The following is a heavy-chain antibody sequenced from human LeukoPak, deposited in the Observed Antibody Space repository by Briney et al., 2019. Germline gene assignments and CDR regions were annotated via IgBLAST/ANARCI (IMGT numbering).Heavy chain of an antibody. CDR3: ARHPGSGYSRQYYFGY. J-gene: IGHJ4*02. V-gene: IGHV4-39*01. CDR1: GDSISTYY. Sequence: SETLSLTCTVSGDSISTYYWDWIRQPPGKGLEWIGSIYYSGSTYYNPSLKSRVTISVDTSKNQFSLKLSSVTAADTAVYYCARHPGSGYSRQYYFGYWGQGTLVTVSS. CDR2: IYYSGST. D-gene: IGHD6-13*01.